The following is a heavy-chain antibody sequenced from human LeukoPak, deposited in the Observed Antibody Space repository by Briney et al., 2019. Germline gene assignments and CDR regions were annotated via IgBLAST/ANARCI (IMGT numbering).Heavy chain of an antibody. Sequence: SETLSLTCAVYDGSFSYYSWSWIRQPPGKGLEWIGEINHSGITNYNPSLKSRVIMSVDTSKTQLSLELSSVTVADTAVYYCARAPIKLRLGELSLFDYWGQGTLVTVS. J-gene: IGHJ4*02. CDR3: ARAPIKLRLGELSLFDY. V-gene: IGHV4-34*01. D-gene: IGHD3-16*02. CDR1: DGSFSYYS. CDR2: INHSGIT.